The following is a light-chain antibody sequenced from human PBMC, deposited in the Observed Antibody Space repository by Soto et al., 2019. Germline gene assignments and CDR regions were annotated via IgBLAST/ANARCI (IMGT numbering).Light chain of an antibody. Sequence: QSALTQPPSASGSPGQSVTISCTGTSSDVGGYNYVSWYQQYPGRAPKLMIYEVTKRPSGVPDRFSGSKSGNTASLTVSGHHAEDEADCYCSSYAASNNFYFVFGGGTKLTVL. CDR3: SSYAASNNFYFV. J-gene: IGLJ3*02. V-gene: IGLV2-8*01. CDR1: SSDVGGYNY. CDR2: EVT.